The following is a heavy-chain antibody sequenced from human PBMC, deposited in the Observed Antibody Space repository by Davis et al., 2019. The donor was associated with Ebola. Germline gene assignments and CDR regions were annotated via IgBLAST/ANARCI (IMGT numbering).Heavy chain of an antibody. V-gene: IGHV4-59*12. J-gene: IGHJ6*03. Sequence: PSETLSLTCTASGGSISSYYWSWIRQPPGKGLEWIGYIYYSGSTNYNPSLKSPVTISVDTSKNQFSLKLSSVTAADTAVYYCARSVWIYYYYYYMDVWGKGTTVTVSS. CDR3: ARSVWIYYYYYYMDV. CDR2: IYYSGST. CDR1: GGSISSYY. D-gene: IGHD5-12*01.